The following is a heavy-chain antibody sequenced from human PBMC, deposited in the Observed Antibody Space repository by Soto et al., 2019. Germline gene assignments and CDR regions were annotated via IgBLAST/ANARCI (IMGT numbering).Heavy chain of an antibody. CDR1: GGTFSSYA. D-gene: IGHD2-15*01. CDR3: ARPLVSDYYYGMDV. V-gene: IGHV1-69*06. Sequence: AASVKVSCKASGGTFSSYAISWVRQAPGQGLEWMGGIIPIFGTANYAQKFQGRVTITADKSTSTAYMELSSLRSEDTAAYYCARPLVSDYYYGMDVWGQGTTVTVSS. J-gene: IGHJ6*02. CDR2: IIPIFGTA.